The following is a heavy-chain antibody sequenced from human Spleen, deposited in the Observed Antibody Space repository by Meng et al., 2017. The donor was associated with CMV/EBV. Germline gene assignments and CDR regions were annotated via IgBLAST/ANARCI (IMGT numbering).Heavy chain of an antibody. J-gene: IGHJ6*02. D-gene: IGHD2-2*01. V-gene: IGHV3-48*03. CDR2: ISSSGSTI. CDR3: ARDLIVVVPAASGSPLDYYYGMDV. Sequence: GGSLRLSCAASGFTFSSSEMNWVRQAPGKGLEWVSYISSSGSTIYYADSVKGRFTISRDNAKNSLYLQMNSLRAEDTAVYYCARDLIVVVPAASGSPLDYYYGMDVWGQGTTVTVSS. CDR1: GFTFSSSE.